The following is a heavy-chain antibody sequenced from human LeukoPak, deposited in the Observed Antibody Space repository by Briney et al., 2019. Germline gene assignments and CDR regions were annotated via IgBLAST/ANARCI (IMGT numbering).Heavy chain of an antibody. Sequence: ASVTVSCKASGYTFTSYDINWVRQAPGQGVEWMGWMNPNSGNTGYAQKFQGRVTMTSNTSISTAYMELTSLRSEDTAVYYCAREYQLLGTVYNYFDPWGQGTLVTVSS. J-gene: IGHJ5*02. CDR1: GYTFTSYD. CDR3: AREYQLLGTVYNYFDP. CDR2: MNPNSGNT. D-gene: IGHD2-2*01. V-gene: IGHV1-8*01.